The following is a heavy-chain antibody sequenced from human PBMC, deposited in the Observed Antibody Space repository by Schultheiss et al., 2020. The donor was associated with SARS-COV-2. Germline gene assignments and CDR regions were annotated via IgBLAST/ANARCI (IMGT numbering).Heavy chain of an antibody. CDR3: AREGGVIAAAGIDY. V-gene: IGHV3-7*01. Sequence: GGSLRLSCAASGFTFSNYAMCWVRQAPGKGLEWVANIKQDGSEKYYVDSVKGRFTISRDNAKNSLYLQMNSLRAEDTAVYYCAREGGVIAAAGIDYWGQGTLVTVSS. CDR1: GFTFSNYA. CDR2: IKQDGSEK. J-gene: IGHJ4*02. D-gene: IGHD6-13*01.